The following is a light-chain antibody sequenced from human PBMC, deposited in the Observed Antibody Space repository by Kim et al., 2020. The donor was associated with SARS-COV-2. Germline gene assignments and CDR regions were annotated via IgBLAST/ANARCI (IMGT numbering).Light chain of an antibody. CDR2: DVT. J-gene: IGLJ7*01. Sequence: HSITISVTGTSNDIGAHNYVSWNKQRSGDVPKLILYDVTYRPSGVPDRFSGSKSGNSASLTISGLQSEDEAEYDCTSWTLTSTVLFGGGTQLTVL. CDR1: SNDIGAHNY. CDR3: TSWTLTSTVL. V-gene: IGLV2-14*03.